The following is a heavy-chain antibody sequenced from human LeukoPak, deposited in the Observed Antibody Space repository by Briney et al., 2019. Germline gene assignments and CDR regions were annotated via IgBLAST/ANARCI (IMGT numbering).Heavy chain of an antibody. D-gene: IGHD4-23*01. V-gene: IGHV2-5*01. Sequence: SGPTQVKPTQTLTLTCTFSGFSLSTSGVGVGWIRQPPGKALEWLALIYWNDDKRYSPSLKSRLTITKDTSKNQVVLTMTNMDPVDTATYYCAHTTTVVTVDYWGQGTLVTVSS. CDR1: GFSLSTSGVG. J-gene: IGHJ4*02. CDR2: IYWNDDK. CDR3: AHTTTVVTVDY.